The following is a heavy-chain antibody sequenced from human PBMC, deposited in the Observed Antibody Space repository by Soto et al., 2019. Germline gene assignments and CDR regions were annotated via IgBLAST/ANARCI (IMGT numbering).Heavy chain of an antibody. D-gene: IGHD2-2*01. Sequence: GESLKIPCKGSLYSFTSYCIGWVRQMPVKGRDWMGIIYPCDSDPRYSPSFQGQVTISADKSISTAYLQWSSLKASDTAMYACARHRVVVPPAREVDIWGQGTTVTVSS. CDR1: LYSFTSYC. CDR3: ARHRVVVPPAREVDI. CDR2: IYPCDSDP. J-gene: IGHJ6*02. V-gene: IGHV5-51*01.